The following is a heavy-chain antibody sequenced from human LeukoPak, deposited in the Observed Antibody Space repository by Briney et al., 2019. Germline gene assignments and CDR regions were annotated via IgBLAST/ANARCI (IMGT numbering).Heavy chain of an antibody. Sequence: SETLSLTCPVSGGSINNYYWSWIRQPAGKGLEWIGRIYTRGSTNYNPSLKSRVTMSVNTSKNQFSLKLSSVTAADTAVYYCARGRYCSADICSGGDAFDIWGQGTMVSVSS. J-gene: IGHJ3*02. D-gene: IGHD2-15*01. CDR1: GGSINNYY. CDR2: IYTRGST. CDR3: ARGRYCSADICSGGDAFDI. V-gene: IGHV4-4*07.